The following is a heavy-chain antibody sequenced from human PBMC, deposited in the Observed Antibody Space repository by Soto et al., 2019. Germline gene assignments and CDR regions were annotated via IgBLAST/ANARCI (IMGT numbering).Heavy chain of an antibody. CDR2: VSYDGSNK. J-gene: IGHJ4*02. Sequence: QVQLVESGGGVVQPGRSVRLSCAASGFTFSSYEMHWVRQAPGKGLEWVAIVSYDGSNKYYADSVKGRFTISRDNSKNTLYLQMNSLRAEDTDVYYCARGIGSSSGGGDYWGQGTLVTVSS. CDR1: GFTFSSYE. D-gene: IGHD6-6*01. V-gene: IGHV3-30*19. CDR3: ARGIGSSSGGGDY.